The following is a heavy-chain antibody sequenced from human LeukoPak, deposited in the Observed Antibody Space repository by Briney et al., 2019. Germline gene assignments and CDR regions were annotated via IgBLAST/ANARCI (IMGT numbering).Heavy chain of an antibody. CDR2: IYYSGST. CDR3: ARGERFPVAARPNYYYGMDV. Sequence: PSETLSLTCTVSGGSISSYYWSWIRQPPGKGLEWIGYIYYSGSTNYNPSLKSRVTISVDTSKNQFSLKLSSVTAADTAVYSCARGERFPVAARPNYYYGMDVWGQGTTVTVSS. J-gene: IGHJ6*02. V-gene: IGHV4-59*01. CDR1: GGSISSYY. D-gene: IGHD6-6*01.